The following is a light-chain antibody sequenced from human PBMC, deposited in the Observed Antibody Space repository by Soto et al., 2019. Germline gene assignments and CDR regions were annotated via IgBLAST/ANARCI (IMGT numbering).Light chain of an antibody. J-gene: IGKJ1*01. V-gene: IGKV4-1*01. CDR1: QSVLYSSNNKNC. CDR2: WAY. CDR3: QQYCVRPWT. Sequence: DIVMTQSPDSLAVSLGERATINCESGQSVLYSSNNKNCLAWYQQKPGQPPKLLIYWAYIRESGVPDRFSGGGSGTDFTLTISGLQAEDVAVYYCQQYCVRPWTFGQGTKVEIK.